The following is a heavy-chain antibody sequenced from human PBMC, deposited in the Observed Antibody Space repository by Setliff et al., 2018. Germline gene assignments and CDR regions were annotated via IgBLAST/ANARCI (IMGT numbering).Heavy chain of an antibody. CDR1: GFIFSGYE. Sequence: PGGSLRLSCVASGFIFSGYEMNWVRQAPGKGLEWISYISTTGSTENYADSVKGRFTVSRDNAENSLYLQMNRLRAEDTAVYYCFGAGTCSYWGQGTLVTVSS. CDR2: ISTTGSTE. J-gene: IGHJ4*02. CDR3: FGAGTCSY. D-gene: IGHD3-10*01. V-gene: IGHV3-48*03.